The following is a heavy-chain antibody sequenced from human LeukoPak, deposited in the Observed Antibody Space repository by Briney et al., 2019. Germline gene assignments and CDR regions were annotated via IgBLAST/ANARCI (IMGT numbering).Heavy chain of an antibody. J-gene: IGHJ5*02. CDR1: GFTFNNYA. D-gene: IGHD4-17*01. Sequence: PARSLRLSCAASGFTFNNYAIHWVRQAPGKWLEWVAVISYDGSTKYYADSVKGRFTISRDNSKNTLYLQMNSLRAEDTAVYYCARDYGDYAVHWFDPWGQGTLVTVSS. CDR3: ARDYGDYAVHWFDP. V-gene: IGHV3-30-3*01. CDR2: ISYDGSTK.